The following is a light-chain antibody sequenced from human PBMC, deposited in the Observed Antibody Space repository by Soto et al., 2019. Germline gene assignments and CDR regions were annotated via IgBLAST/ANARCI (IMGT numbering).Light chain of an antibody. CDR2: GNS. J-gene: IGLJ2*01. Sequence: HSVLTQPPSVSGAPGQRVTISCTGSSSNIGAGYDVHWYQQLPGTAPKLLIYGNSNRPSGVPDRFSGSKSGTSASLAITGIQAEDEADYYCQSYHSSLSGVVFGGGTKLTVL. CDR1: SSNIGAGYD. V-gene: IGLV1-40*01. CDR3: QSYHSSLSGVV.